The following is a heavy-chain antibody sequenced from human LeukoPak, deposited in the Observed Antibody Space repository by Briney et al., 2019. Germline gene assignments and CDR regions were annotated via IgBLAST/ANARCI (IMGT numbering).Heavy chain of an antibody. CDR3: ARLGWDGTPVDY. D-gene: IGHD1-1*01. Sequence: PSETLSLTCTVSGGSISSYYWGGIRQPPGKGLEWIGYIYYSGSTNYNPSLKSRVTISVDTSKNQFSLKLSSVTAADTAVYYCARLGWDGTPVDYWGQGTLVTVSS. CDR2: IYYSGST. V-gene: IGHV4-59*08. J-gene: IGHJ4*02. CDR1: GGSISSYY.